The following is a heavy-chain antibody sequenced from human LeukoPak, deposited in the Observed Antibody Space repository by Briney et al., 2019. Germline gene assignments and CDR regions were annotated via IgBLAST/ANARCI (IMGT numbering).Heavy chain of an antibody. CDR2: IYGGGST. Sequence: GGSLRLSCAASGFTVSSNYMSWVRQAPGKGLEWVSVIYGGGSTYYADSVKGRFTISRENAKNSLYLQMNSLRAGDTAVYYCARGYSGYEGHGMDVWGQGTTVTVSS. J-gene: IGHJ6*02. CDR3: ARGYSGYEGHGMDV. CDR1: GFTVSSNY. V-gene: IGHV3-53*01. D-gene: IGHD5-12*01.